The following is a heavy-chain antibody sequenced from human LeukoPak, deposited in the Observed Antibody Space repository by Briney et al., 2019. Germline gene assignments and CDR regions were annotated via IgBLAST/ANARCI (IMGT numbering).Heavy chain of an antibody. CDR2: ITTDSSYI. V-gene: IGHV3-21*06. Sequence: GESLRLSCAASGFTFSIYDMNWVRQAPGKGLEWVSSITTDSSYIYYADSVRGRFTISRDNAKSSLFLQMNSLRAEDTAVYYCAREEIGAGIIAVAVSDNCGDGALVTVSS. J-gene: IGHJ4*03. CDR1: GFTFSIYD. D-gene: IGHD2-15*01. CDR3: AREEIGAGIIAVAVSDN.